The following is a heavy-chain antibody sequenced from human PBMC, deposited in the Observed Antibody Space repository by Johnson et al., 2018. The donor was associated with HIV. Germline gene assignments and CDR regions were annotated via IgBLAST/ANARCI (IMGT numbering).Heavy chain of an antibody. CDR3: TTGTTVPTWD. Sequence: QVQLVESGGGMVQPGRSLRLSCAASGFTFSDYAMHWVRQAPGKGLEWVAVISYDGSNKYYADSVKGRFTISRDDSKNTLYLQMNSLKTEDTAVYYCTTGTTVPTWDWGQGTMVTVSS. V-gene: IGHV3-30*04. CDR2: ISYDGSNK. CDR1: GFTFSDYA. D-gene: IGHD4-17*01. J-gene: IGHJ3*01.